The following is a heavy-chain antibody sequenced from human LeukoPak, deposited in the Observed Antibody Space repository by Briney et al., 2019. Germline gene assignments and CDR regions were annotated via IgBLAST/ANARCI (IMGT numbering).Heavy chain of an antibody. J-gene: IGHJ4*02. D-gene: IGHD2-15*01. CDR2: ISSSSSYI. CDR3: ARRVVVVAARALDY. V-gene: IGHV3-21*01. CDR1: GFTFSSYS. Sequence: GGSLRLSCAASGFTFSSYSMNCVRQAPGKGLEWVSSISSSSSYIYYADSVKGRFTISRDNAKNSLYLQMNSLRAEDTAVYYCARRVVVVAARALDYWGQGTLVTVSS.